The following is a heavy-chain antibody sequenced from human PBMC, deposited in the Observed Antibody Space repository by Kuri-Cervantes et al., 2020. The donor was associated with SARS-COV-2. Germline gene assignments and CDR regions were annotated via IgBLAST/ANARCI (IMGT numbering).Heavy chain of an antibody. CDR1: GGSISSGGYY. V-gene: IGHV4-61*08. Sequence: SETLSLTCTVSGGSISSGGYYWSWIRQHPGKGLEWIGYIYYSGSTYYNPSLKSRVTISVDTSKNQFSLKLSSVTTADTAVYYCAREVRFAGENWFDPWGQGTLVTVSS. CDR3: AREVRFAGENWFDP. J-gene: IGHJ5*02. CDR2: IYYSGST. D-gene: IGHD4-17*01.